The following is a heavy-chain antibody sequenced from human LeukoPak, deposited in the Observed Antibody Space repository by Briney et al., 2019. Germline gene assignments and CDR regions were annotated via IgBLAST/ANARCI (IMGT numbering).Heavy chain of an antibody. Sequence: PSETLSLTCTVSGGSISSYYWSWIRQPPGKGLEWIGYIYYSGSTNYNPSLKSRVTISVDTSKNQFSLKLSSVTAADTAVYYCARERVGAMIFDYWGQGTLVTVSS. D-gene: IGHD1-26*01. CDR2: IYYSGST. CDR3: ARERVGAMIFDY. J-gene: IGHJ4*02. CDR1: GGSISSYY. V-gene: IGHV4-59*01.